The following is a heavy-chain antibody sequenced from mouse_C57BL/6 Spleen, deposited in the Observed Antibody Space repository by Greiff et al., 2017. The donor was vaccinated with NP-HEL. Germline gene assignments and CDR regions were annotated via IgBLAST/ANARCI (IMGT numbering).Heavy chain of an antibody. J-gene: IGHJ4*01. CDR3: ASPIYYDYDGARDY. V-gene: IGHV14-3*01. CDR2: IDPANGNT. Sequence: EVQLQQSVAELVRPGASVKLSCTASGFNIKNTYMHWVKQRPEQGLEWIGRIDPANGNTKYAPKFQGKATITADTSSNTAYLQLSSLTSEDTAIDYCASPIYYDYDGARDYWGQGTSVTVSS. D-gene: IGHD2-4*01. CDR1: GFNIKNTY.